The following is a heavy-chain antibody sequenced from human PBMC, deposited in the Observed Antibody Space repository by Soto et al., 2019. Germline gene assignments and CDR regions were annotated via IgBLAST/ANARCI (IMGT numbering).Heavy chain of an antibody. CDR1: GFTVSSNY. J-gene: IGHJ6*03. V-gene: IGHV3-66*04. CDR3: AILGRLYYYMDV. Sequence: PGGSLRLSCAASGFTVSSNYMSWVRQAPGKGLEWVSVIYSGGSTYYADSVKGRFTISRDNSKNTLYLQMNSLRAEDTAVYYRAILGRLYYYMDVWGKGTTVTVSS. CDR2: IYSGGST. D-gene: IGHD2-21*02.